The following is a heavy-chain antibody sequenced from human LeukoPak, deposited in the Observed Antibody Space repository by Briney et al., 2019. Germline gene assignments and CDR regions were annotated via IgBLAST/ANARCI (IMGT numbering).Heavy chain of an antibody. D-gene: IGHD5-18*01. Sequence: PGGSLRLSCAASGFTFSSYEMNWVRQAPGKGLEWVSYISSSGSTIYHADSVKGRFTISRDNAKNSLYLQMNSLRAEDTAMYYCARRATTERGHSYGLDFWGQGTLVTVSS. V-gene: IGHV3-48*03. CDR3: ARRATTERGHSYGLDF. J-gene: IGHJ4*02. CDR2: ISSSGSTI. CDR1: GFTFSSYE.